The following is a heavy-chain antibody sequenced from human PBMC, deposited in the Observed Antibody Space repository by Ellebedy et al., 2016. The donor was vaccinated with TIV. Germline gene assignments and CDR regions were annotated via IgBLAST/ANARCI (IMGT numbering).Heavy chain of an antibody. J-gene: IGHJ6*02. Sequence: GGSLRLSXAASGFTFSNYWMSWVRQAPGKGLEWVANIKQDGSEIYYVDSVKGRFTISRDNAKNSLYLQMNSLRAEDTAVYYCARERMVRGVTYSAYHGMDVWGQGTTVTVSS. CDR3: ARERMVRGVTYSAYHGMDV. CDR2: IKQDGSEI. V-gene: IGHV3-7*01. CDR1: GFTFSNYW. D-gene: IGHD3-10*01.